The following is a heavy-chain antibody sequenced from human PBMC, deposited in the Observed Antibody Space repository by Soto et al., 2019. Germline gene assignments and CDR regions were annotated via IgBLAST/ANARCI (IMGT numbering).Heavy chain of an antibody. CDR3: AREFGVTPPGYFDL. V-gene: IGHV1-69*04. CDR2: IIPILGIA. D-gene: IGHD3-3*01. J-gene: IGHJ2*01. CDR1: GYTFTSYC. Sequence: SVKVSCKASGYTFTSYCISWVRQAPGQGLEWMGRIIPILGIANYAQKFQGRVTITADKSTSTAYMELSSLRSEDTAVYYCAREFGVTPPGYFDLWGRGTLVTVSS.